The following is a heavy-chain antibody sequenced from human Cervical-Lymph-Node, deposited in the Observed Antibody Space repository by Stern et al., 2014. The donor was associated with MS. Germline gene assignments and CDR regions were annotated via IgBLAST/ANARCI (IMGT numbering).Heavy chain of an antibody. D-gene: IGHD6-19*01. V-gene: IGHV3-21*01. Sequence: EVQLVESGGGLVKPGGSLRLSCVASGFSISTHALNWVRQAPGKGLEWVSSITYANSVIYYEGSVKGRFTISRDNAKNSLYLVMNSLRGDDTAVYYCARTSVTGRVAFDIWGQGTMVTVSS. CDR1: GFSISTHA. CDR3: ARTSVTGRVAFDI. CDR2: ITYANSVI. J-gene: IGHJ3*02.